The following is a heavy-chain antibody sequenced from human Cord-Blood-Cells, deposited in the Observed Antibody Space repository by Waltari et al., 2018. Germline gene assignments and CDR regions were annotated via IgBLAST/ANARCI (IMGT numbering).Heavy chain of an antibody. J-gene: IGHJ4*02. Sequence: QVQLQQWGAGLLKPSETLSLTCAVYGGSFSGYYWSWIRQPSGKGLEWIGEINHSGSTNYNPSLKSRVTISVDTSKNQFSLKLSSVTAADTAVYYCARGQRLGMGEVYWGQGTLVTVSS. CDR3: ARGQRLGMGEVY. V-gene: IGHV4-34*01. D-gene: IGHD3-16*01. CDR2: INHSGST. CDR1: GGSFSGYY.